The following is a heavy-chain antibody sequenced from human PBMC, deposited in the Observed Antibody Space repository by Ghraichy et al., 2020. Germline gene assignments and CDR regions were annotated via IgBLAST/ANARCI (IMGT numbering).Heavy chain of an antibody. J-gene: IGHJ2*01. D-gene: IGHD4-17*01. V-gene: IGHV3-23*01. CDR3: AKPRGVATVTRSYWYFDL. CDR1: GFTFSSYA. Sequence: LSLTCAASGFTFSSYAMSWVRQAPGKGLEWVSAISGSGGSTYYADSVKGRFTISRDNSKNTLYLQMNSLRAEDTAVYYCAKPRGVATVTRSYWYFDLWGRGTLVTVSS. CDR2: ISGSGGST.